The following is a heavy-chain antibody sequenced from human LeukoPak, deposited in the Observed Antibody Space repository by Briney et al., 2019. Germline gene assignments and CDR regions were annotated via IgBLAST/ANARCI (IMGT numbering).Heavy chain of an antibody. CDR2: IKQDGSEK. CDR1: GFTFSSYW. D-gene: IGHD3-9*01. V-gene: IGHV3-7*01. Sequence: GGSLRLSCAASGFTFSSYWMSWVRQAPGKGLEWVANIKQDGSEKYYVDSVKGRFTISRDNAKNSLYLQMNSLRAEDTAVYYCARLTGGYFGPFDYWGQGTLVTVSS. CDR3: ARLTGGYFGPFDY. J-gene: IGHJ4*02.